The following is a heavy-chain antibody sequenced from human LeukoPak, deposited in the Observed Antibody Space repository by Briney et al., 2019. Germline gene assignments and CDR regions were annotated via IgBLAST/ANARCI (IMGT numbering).Heavy chain of an antibody. CDR2: ISGSGGST. V-gene: IGHV3-23*01. CDR1: GFIFSSDA. CDR3: AKVGNPSDY. Sequence: GGSLRLSCAASGFIFSSDAMNWVRQAPGKGLEWVSAISGSGGSTYYADSVKGRFTISRDNSKNTLYLQMNSLRAEDTAVYYCAKVGNPSDYWGQGTLVTVSS. D-gene: IGHD1-26*01. J-gene: IGHJ4*02.